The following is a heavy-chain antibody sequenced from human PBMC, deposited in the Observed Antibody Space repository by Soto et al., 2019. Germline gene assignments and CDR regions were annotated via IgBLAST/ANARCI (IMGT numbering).Heavy chain of an antibody. V-gene: IGHV3-21*06. CDR3: ARDPPRSTIVVVGVDDF. CDR1: GFTFSNSN. D-gene: IGHD3-22*01. Sequence: EVHLVESGGGLVKPGGSPRLSCAASGFTFSNSNMNWVRQAPGKGLEWVSSISSGISFKNYADSVKGRFTISRDNDKNSLYLQMNSLRAEDKAVYYCARDPPRSTIVVVGVDDFWGQGTLVIVSS. CDR2: ISSGISFK. J-gene: IGHJ4*02.